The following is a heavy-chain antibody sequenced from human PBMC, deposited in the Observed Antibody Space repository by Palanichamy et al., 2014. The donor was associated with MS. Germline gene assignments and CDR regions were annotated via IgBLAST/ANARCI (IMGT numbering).Heavy chain of an antibody. CDR2: ISAYNGDT. J-gene: IGHJ5*02. Sequence: QVQLVQSAAEVKKPGDSVKVSCKASGYTFSTYGISWVRRAPGQGLEWMGWISAYNGDTKHAQKFQGRVTMTTETSTNTVYMEMRSLRSDDTAVYYCARDRIAVRPGWFDPWGQGTLVTVSS. CDR3: ARDRIAVRPGWFDP. CDR1: GYTFSTYG. D-gene: IGHD6-6*01. V-gene: IGHV1-18*01.